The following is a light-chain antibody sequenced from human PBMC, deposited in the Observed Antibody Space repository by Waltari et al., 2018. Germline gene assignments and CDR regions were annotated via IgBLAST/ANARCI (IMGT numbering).Light chain of an antibody. Sequence: DIQMTQSPSSLSASVGDRVTITCRASQSISSYLNWYQQKPGKAPKLLIYAASSLQSGVPSRLSGSGSGKDFTLTISSLQPEDFATYYCQQSYSTPPYTFGQGTKLEIK. V-gene: IGKV1-39*01. CDR2: AAS. CDR3: QQSYSTPPYT. CDR1: QSISSY. J-gene: IGKJ2*01.